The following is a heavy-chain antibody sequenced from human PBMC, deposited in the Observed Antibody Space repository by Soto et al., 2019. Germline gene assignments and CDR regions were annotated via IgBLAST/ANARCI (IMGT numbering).Heavy chain of an antibody. CDR1: AYTFTNYW. J-gene: IGHJ4*02. CDR2: ISPPDSDT. V-gene: IGHV5-51*01. D-gene: IGHD1-26*01. Sequence: EESLKISCTGSAYTFTNYWIGWVRQMPGKGPEWMGRISPPDSDTKYSPSFQGQVTISADKSSSTAYLRWSSLKASDTAIYYCSSLSYHKSSSGFDHWGQGAPVPVAS. CDR3: SSLSYHKSSSGFDH.